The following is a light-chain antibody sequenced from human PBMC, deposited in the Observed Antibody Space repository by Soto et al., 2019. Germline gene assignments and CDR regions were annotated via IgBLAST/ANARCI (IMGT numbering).Light chain of an antibody. V-gene: IGKV1-5*03. CDR2: TAS. J-gene: IGKJ4*01. CDR3: QQYNSYPLT. Sequence: DMQINQSPSTLSASVGDRVTITCRASQSISNWLAWYQQKPGKAPKLLIYTASSSESGVPSRFSGSGSGTEFTLTVTSXQPDDFATYYCQQYNSYPLTFGGGTKVDTK. CDR1: QSISNW.